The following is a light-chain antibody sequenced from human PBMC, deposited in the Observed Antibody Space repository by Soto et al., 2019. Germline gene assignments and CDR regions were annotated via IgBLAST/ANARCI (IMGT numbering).Light chain of an antibody. V-gene: IGKV1-33*01. J-gene: IGKJ5*01. CDR3: QQYDNPPPTP. Sequence: DIQMTQSPSSLSASVGDRVTITCQASQDISNYLNWYQQKPGKAPKLLIYDASNLETGVPSRFKGSGSGKDFTFPIASLQPENFETYYDQQYDNPPPTPFGQGTRLEIK. CDR2: DAS. CDR1: QDISNY.